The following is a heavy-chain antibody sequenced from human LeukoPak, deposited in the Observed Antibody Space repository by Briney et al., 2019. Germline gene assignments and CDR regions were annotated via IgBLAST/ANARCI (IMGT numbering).Heavy chain of an antibody. J-gene: IGHJ3*02. CDR2: ISSNGDST. D-gene: IGHD3-22*01. V-gene: IGHV3-64*01. CDR1: GFTFSSYV. CDR3: AREGHSSGHCGAFDI. Sequence: GGSLRLSCAASGFTFSSYVMHWVRQAPAKGLEYVSGISSNGDSTHYVSSVKDRFTISRDNSKNTLYLQMGRLRAEDMAVYYCAREGHSSGHCGAFDIWGQGTMVTVSS.